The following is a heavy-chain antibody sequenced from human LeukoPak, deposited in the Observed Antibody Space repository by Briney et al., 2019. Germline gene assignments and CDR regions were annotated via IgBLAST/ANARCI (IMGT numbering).Heavy chain of an antibody. CDR1: GFTFSSYW. J-gene: IGHJ4*02. V-gene: IGHV3-74*01. CDR3: ARLKEYYYDSSGYYN. D-gene: IGHD3-22*01. CDR2: INSDGSST. Sequence: PGGSLRLSCAASGFTFSSYWMPWVRQAPGKGLVWVSRINSDGSSTSYADSVKGRFTIFRDNAKNTLYLQMNSLRAEDTAVYYCARLKEYYYDSSGYYNWGQGTLVTVSS.